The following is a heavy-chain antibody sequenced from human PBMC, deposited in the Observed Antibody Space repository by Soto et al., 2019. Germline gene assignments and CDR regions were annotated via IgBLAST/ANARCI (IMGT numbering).Heavy chain of an antibody. Sequence: ASVKVSCKASGYIFTGYYMHWVRQAPGQGLEWMGWINPNSGDTNYTQKFQGWVTMTRDTSISTAYMELSRLRSDDTAVYYCATSRISIAVAGETEYYFDYWGQGTPVTVS. V-gene: IGHV1-2*04. CDR1: GYIFTGYY. J-gene: IGHJ4*02. D-gene: IGHD6-19*01. CDR3: ATSRISIAVAGETEYYFDY. CDR2: INPNSGDT.